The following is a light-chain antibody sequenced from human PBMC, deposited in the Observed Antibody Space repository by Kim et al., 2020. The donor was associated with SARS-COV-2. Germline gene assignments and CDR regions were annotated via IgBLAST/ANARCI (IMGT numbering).Light chain of an antibody. V-gene: IGKV3D-20*01. J-gene: IGKJ1*01. CDR2: DAS. Sequence: PGERATLSCGASQRVSSSYLAWYQQKPGLAPRLLIYDASSRATGIPDRFSGSGSGTDFTLTISRLEPEDFAVYYCQQYGSSPWTFGQGTKVDIK. CDR1: QRVSSSY. CDR3: QQYGSSPWT.